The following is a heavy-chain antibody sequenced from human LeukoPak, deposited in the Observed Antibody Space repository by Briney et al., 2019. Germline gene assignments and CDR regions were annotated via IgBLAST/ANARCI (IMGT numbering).Heavy chain of an antibody. CDR3: ARGTLYSGWSYYFDY. CDR2: VYYSGTT. V-gene: IGHV4-39*07. D-gene: IGHD6-19*01. CDR1: GGSISSSSYY. J-gene: IGHJ4*02. Sequence: KPSETLSLTCTVSGGSISSSSYYWGWIRQPPGKALEWIGSVYYSGTTSYNPSLKSRVTISVDMSKNHFSLRPSSVTAADTAMYYCARGTLYSGWSYYFDYWGQGSQVTVSS.